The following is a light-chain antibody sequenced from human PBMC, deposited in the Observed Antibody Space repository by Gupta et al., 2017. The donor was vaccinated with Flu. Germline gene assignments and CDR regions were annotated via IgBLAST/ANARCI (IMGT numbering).Light chain of an antibody. CDR3: QTWDSCRNSGL. CDR2: EDN. CDR1: RPNIGVNT. Sequence: QSVLTQTPSVSAAPGQEVTISCAGGRPNIGVNTVSWYHHPPGTAPKLVIFEDNRRPSGVPDRFSGSKSGTSATLGITGLQTGDEADYYCQTWDSCRNSGLFGGGTKLTVL. V-gene: IGLV1-51*02. J-gene: IGLJ2*01.